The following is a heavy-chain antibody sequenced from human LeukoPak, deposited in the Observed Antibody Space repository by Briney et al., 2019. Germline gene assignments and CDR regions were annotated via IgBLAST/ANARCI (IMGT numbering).Heavy chain of an antibody. CDR1: GYSFTSYW. CDR3: ARYFGYCSSTSCYAYFDY. V-gene: IGHV5-51*04. CDR2: IYPGDSDT. D-gene: IGHD2-2*01. Sequence: GESVKISCKGSGYSFTSYWIGRVRQMPGKGLEWMGIIYPGDSDTRYSPSFQGQVTISADKPISTAYLQWSSLKASDTAMYYCARYFGYCSSTSCYAYFDYWGQGALVTVSS. J-gene: IGHJ4*02.